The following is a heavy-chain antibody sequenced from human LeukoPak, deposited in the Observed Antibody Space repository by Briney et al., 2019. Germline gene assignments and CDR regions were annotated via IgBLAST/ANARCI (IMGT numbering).Heavy chain of an antibody. V-gene: IGHV3-74*01. CDR2: INSDGSST. CDR1: GFTFSSYW. J-gene: IGHJ6*02. CDR3: ARDRPVAYYYYGMDV. Sequence: GGSLRLSCAASGFTFSSYWMHWVRQAPGKGLVWVSRINSDGSSTSSADSVKGRFTISRDNAKNTLYLQMNSLRAEDTAVYYCARDRPVAYYYYGMDVWGQGTTVTVSS.